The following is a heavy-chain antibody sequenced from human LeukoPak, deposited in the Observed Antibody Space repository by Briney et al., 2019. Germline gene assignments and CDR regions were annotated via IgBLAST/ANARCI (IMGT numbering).Heavy chain of an antibody. J-gene: IGHJ4*02. Sequence: GGPLRLSCAASGFTFSSYGMHWVRQAPGKGLEWVAVIWYDGNNKYYADSVKGRFTISRDNSKNTLYLQMNSLRAEDTAVYYCARVNGGKVVEYYFDYWGQGTLVTVSS. CDR1: GFTFSSYG. CDR2: IWYDGNNK. V-gene: IGHV3-33*01. CDR3: ARVNGGKVVEYYFDY. D-gene: IGHD2-15*01.